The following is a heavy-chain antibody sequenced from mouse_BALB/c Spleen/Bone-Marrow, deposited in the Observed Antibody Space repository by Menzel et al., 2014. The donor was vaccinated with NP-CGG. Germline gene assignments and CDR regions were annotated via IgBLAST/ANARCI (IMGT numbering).Heavy chain of an antibody. J-gene: IGHJ4*01. D-gene: IGHD2-3*01. Sequence: EVQGVESGGGLVKLGGSLKLSCAASGFAFSSYDMSWVRQTPEKRLEWVAYISSGGGSTYYPDTVKGRFTISRDNAKNTLYLQMSSLKSEDTAMYYCARHEDGYYDAMDYWGQGTSVTVSS. CDR1: GFAFSSYD. CDR2: ISSGGGST. V-gene: IGHV5-12-1*01. CDR3: ARHEDGYYDAMDY.